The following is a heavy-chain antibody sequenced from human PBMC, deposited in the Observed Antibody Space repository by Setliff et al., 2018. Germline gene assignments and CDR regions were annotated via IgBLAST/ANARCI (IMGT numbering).Heavy chain of an antibody. Sequence: SVKVSCKASGGTFSTYAISWVRQAPGQGLEWMGGIISMFGTTNYAQNFQGRVTMTMDASITTVYMELSRLTSDDTAVYYCVRQDILTSYYMFDYWGQGTLVTVSS. V-gene: IGHV1-69*05. CDR3: VRQDILTSYYMFDY. D-gene: IGHD3-9*01. J-gene: IGHJ4*02. CDR2: IISMFGTT. CDR1: GGTFSTYA.